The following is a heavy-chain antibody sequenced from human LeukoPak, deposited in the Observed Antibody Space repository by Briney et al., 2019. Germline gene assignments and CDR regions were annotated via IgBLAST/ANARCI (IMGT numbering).Heavy chain of an antibody. V-gene: IGHV3-48*04. Sequence: GGSLRLSCAASGFTFSSYAMHWIRQAPGKGLEWVSYISSSSNNIHYANSVRGRFTISRDNAKNSVYLQMNSLRAEDTAIYYCARAAGWFDPWGQGTLVTVSS. J-gene: IGHJ5*02. CDR1: GFTFSSYA. CDR2: ISSSSNNI. CDR3: ARAAGWFDP.